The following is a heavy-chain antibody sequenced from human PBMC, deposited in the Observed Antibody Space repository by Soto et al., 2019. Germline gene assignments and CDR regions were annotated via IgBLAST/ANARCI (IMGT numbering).Heavy chain of an antibody. V-gene: IGHV1-18*01. CDR1: GYTFSSYG. CDR2: ISAYNGNT. J-gene: IGHJ4*02. CDR3: ARDSPPVDY. Sequence: QVQLVQSGAEVKKPGASVKVSCKASGYTFSSYGISWVRQAPGQGLEWKGWISAYNGNTKYAQKIQVRVTMTTATSTSTAYLELRSLRSDDTAVYYCARDSPPVDYWGQGTLVTVSS.